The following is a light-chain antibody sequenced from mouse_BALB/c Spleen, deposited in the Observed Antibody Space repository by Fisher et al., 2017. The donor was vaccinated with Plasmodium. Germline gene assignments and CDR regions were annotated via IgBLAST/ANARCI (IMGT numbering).Light chain of an antibody. J-gene: IGKJ2*01. Sequence: DIVLTQTPATLSVTPGDSVSLSCRASPSISNNLHWYQQKSHESPRLLITYASQSISVIPSRFSGSGSGTDFTLSINSVETEDFGIYFCQQSNSWPYTFGVGTKLDMK. V-gene: IGKV5-43*01. CDR2: YAS. CDR1: PSISNN. CDR3: QQSNSWPYT.